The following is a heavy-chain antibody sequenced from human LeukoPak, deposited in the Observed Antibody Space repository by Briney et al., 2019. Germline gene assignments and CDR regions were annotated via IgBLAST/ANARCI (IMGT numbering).Heavy chain of an antibody. CDR1: GFTFSNYW. V-gene: IGHV3-74*01. J-gene: IGHJ4*02. CDR3: ARSNQADDY. CDR2: INPGGSST. D-gene: IGHD4-11*01. Sequence: GGSLRLSCAASGFTFSNYWMHWVRQVPGKGLVWVSRINPGGSSTTYADSVKGRFTISRDNAKNTLYLQMSSLRAEDTAVYYCARSNQADDYWGQGTLVTVSS.